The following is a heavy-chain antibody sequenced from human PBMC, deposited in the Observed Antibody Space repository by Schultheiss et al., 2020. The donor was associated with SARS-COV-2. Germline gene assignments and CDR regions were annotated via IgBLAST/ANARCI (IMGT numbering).Heavy chain of an antibody. J-gene: IGHJ4*02. CDR1: GFTFSSYS. CDR2: ITGSSSYI. Sequence: GGSLRLSCAASGFTFSSYSIHWVRQAPGKGLEWVSSITGSSSYIYYADSVKGRFTISRDNAKNSLYLQMNSLRAEDTAVYYCARDLGPCSSTSCHAGLGWGQGTLVTVSS. V-gene: IGHV3-21*01. D-gene: IGHD2-2*01. CDR3: ARDLGPCSSTSCHAGLG.